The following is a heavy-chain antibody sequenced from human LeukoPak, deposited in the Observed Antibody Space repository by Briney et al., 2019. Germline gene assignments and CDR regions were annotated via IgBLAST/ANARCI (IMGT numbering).Heavy chain of an antibody. CDR3: AAEINSDILTGPGGMDV. V-gene: IGHV1-24*01. Sequence: GSVNVSCKVSGYTLTELSMHWVRPAPGKGREGVGGFDPEDGETIYAQKFRGRVTMTEDTSRDTAYMELSSLRSWDTAVYYCAAEINSDILTGPGGMDVWGQGTTVTVSS. J-gene: IGHJ6*02. D-gene: IGHD3-9*01. CDR2: FDPEDGET. CDR1: GYTLTELS.